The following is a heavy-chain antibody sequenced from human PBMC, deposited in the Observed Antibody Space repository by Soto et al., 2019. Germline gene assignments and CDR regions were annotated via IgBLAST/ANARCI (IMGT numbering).Heavy chain of an antibody. J-gene: IGHJ6*02. CDR2: ISGSGGST. CDR3: ASTPNGDFWSGYYRALNGMDV. Sequence: GGSLRLSCAASGFTFSSYAMSWVRQAPGKGLEWVSAISGSGGSTYYADSVKGRFTISRDNSKNTLYLQMNSLRAEDTAVYYCASTPNGDFWSGYYRALNGMDVWGQGTTVTVSS. D-gene: IGHD3-3*01. V-gene: IGHV3-23*01. CDR1: GFTFSSYA.